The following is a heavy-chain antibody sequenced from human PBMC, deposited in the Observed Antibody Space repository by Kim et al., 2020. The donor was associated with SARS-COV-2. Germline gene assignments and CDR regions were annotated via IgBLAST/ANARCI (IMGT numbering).Heavy chain of an antibody. Sequence: SSYSNPSLRSRATRSVDTSKNQFSLKLSSVTAADSAVYYCARRSAGGFDYWGQGTLVTVSS. J-gene: IGHJ4*02. V-gene: IGHV4-39*01. CDR3: ARRSAGGFDY. CDR2: SS. D-gene: IGHD3-10*01.